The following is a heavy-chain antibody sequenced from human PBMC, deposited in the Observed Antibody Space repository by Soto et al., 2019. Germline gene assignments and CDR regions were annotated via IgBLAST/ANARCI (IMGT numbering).Heavy chain of an antibody. CDR1: GYTFTSYG. Sequence: VASVKVSCKASGYTFTSYGISWVRQAPGQGLEWMGWISAYNGNTNYAQKLQGRVTMTTDTSTSTAYMELRSLRSDDTAVYYCARARLPVGPTTDLGFWGQGTLVTVSS. CDR2: ISAYNGNT. J-gene: IGHJ4*02. V-gene: IGHV1-18*04. CDR3: ARARLPVGPTTDLGF. D-gene: IGHD1-26*01.